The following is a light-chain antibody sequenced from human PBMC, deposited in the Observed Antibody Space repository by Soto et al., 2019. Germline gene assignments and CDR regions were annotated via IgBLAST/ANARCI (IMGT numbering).Light chain of an antibody. CDR2: AAC. CDR3: HHSYSNLWT. CDR1: QYIPTY. V-gene: IGKV1-39*01. J-gene: IGKJ1*01. Sequence: MAKARASLSASVGERVTMTCRASQYIPTYLNWYQQKPGKDTKILIYAACILQSGVPSRFSGRGSGTDFTLTISGLEADDFATYYCHHSYSNLWTFAQGTKVDSK.